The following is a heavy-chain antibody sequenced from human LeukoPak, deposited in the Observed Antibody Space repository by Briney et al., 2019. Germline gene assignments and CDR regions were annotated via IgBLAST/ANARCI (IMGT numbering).Heavy chain of an antibody. V-gene: IGHV4-4*07. J-gene: IGHJ6*03. CDR3: ARDYYAYYYYYMDV. CDR2: IYTSGST. Sequence: SETLSLTCTVSGGSISSYYWSWIRQPAGKGLEWIGRIYTSGSTNYNPSLKSRVTMSVDTSENQFSLKLSSVTAADTAVYYCARDYYAYYYYYMDVWGKGTTVTVSS. CDR1: GGSISSYY. D-gene: IGHD1-26*01.